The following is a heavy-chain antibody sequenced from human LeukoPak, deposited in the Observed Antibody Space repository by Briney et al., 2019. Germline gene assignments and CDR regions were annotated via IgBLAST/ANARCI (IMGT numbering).Heavy chain of an antibody. CDR2: IYYSGST. CDR1: GGSITSGYY. Sequence: SETLSLTCTVSGGSITSGYYWGWIRQPPGKGLEWIGSIYYSGSTYYNPSLKSRVTISVDTSKNQFSLKLSSVTAADTAVYYCARDLADYYDSSGYSDYFDYWGQGTLVTVSS. D-gene: IGHD3-22*01. V-gene: IGHV4-39*07. CDR3: ARDLADYYDSSGYSDYFDY. J-gene: IGHJ4*02.